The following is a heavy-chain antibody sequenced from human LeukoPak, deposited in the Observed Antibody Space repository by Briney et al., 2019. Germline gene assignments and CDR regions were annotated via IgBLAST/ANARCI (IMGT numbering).Heavy chain of an antibody. D-gene: IGHD3-9*01. CDR2: INPNSGGT. Sequence: ASVKVSCKASGYTLTAYYLHWVRQAPGQGLEWMGRINPNSGGTTYAQKFQGRVTMTRDTSISTAYLQWSSLKASDTAMYYCARQAGINYDILTGPDTYYYYYMDVWGKGTTVTVSS. CDR3: ARQAGINYDILTGPDTYYYYYMDV. J-gene: IGHJ6*03. V-gene: IGHV1-2*06. CDR1: GYTLTAYY.